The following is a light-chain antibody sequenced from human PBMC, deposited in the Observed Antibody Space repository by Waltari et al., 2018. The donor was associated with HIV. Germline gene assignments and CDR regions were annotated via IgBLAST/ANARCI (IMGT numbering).Light chain of an antibody. Sequence: EIVLPQSTGTLSLSPGAGATLSCRASQTVTSSHLAWYQQRPGQAPRLLIYDASNRPTGIPGRFSGSGSGTDFTLTISRLEPEDFAVYYCHQYAASPRTFGQGTKVEIK. CDR2: DAS. V-gene: IGKV3-20*01. CDR1: QTVTSSH. J-gene: IGKJ2*01. CDR3: HQYAASPRT.